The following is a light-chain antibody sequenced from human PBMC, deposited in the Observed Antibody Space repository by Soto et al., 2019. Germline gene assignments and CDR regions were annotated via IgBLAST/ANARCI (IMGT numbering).Light chain of an antibody. Sequence: EILITESTATLSVSPGESATLSCRASQSVSNNYLAWYQQKPGQAPRLLIYGASNRATGIPDRFSGSGSGTDFTLTITRLEPEDFAMYYCQRYDSLRTFGQGTKVDIK. V-gene: IGKV3-20*01. CDR3: QRYDSLRT. J-gene: IGKJ1*01. CDR2: GAS. CDR1: QSVSNNY.